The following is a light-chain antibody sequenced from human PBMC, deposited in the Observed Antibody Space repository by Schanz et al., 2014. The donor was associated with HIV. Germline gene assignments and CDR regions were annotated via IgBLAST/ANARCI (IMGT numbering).Light chain of an antibody. Sequence: EIVLTQSPDTLSLSPGERATLSCRASQSLGGSQLAWYQHKPGQAPRLLIYGASNRATGIPDRFSGGGSGTDFTLTISRLEPEDFAVYYCQQSGDSGGTFGGGTKVDMK. CDR2: GAS. CDR3: QQSGDSGGT. J-gene: IGKJ4*01. CDR1: QSLGGSQ. V-gene: IGKV3-20*01.